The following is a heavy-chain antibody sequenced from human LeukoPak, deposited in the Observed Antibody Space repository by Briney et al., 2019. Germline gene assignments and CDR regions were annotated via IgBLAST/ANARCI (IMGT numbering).Heavy chain of an antibody. CDR3: ARANQYDGTGHPHASDI. D-gene: IGHD3-16*01. J-gene: IGHJ3*02. Sequence: PGGSLRLSCVASGFTFGFYGMHWVRQAPGKGLEWVAVIWDDGSLKYYSDSVKGRFIISRDNSKKMLYLQMNSLRAEDTALYFCARANQYDGTGHPHASDIWGQGTMVYVSS. V-gene: IGHV3-33*01. CDR2: IWDDGSLK. CDR1: GFTFGFYG.